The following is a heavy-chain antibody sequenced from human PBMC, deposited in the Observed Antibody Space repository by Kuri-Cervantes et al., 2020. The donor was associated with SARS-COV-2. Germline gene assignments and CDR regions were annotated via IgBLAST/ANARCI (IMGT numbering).Heavy chain of an antibody. CDR1: GYTFTSYG. Sequence: ASVKVSCKASGYTFTSYGISWVRQAPGQGLEWMGWISAYNGNTNYAQKFQGRVTITADESTSTAYMELSSLRSEDTAVYYCARGRVVPAAIVYYYGMDVWGQGTTVTVSS. CDR3: ARGRVVPAAIVYYYGMDV. J-gene: IGHJ6*02. V-gene: IGHV1-18*01. CDR2: ISAYNGNT. D-gene: IGHD2-2*01.